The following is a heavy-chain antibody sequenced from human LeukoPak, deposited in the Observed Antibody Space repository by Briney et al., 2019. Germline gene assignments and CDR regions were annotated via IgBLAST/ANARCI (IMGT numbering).Heavy chain of an antibody. CDR3: ARDSYGGNWSLGY. V-gene: IGHV1-2*02. J-gene: IGHJ4*02. Sequence: GASMKLSRKASGFTFTGYYIHWVRQAAGQGLEWMGWVNPNSGGTKYAQMFQGRVTMTRDTSINTAYMEMSGLRSDDTAVYYCARDSYGGNWSLGYWGQGTLVTVSS. CDR2: VNPNSGGT. D-gene: IGHD4-23*01. CDR1: GFTFTGYY.